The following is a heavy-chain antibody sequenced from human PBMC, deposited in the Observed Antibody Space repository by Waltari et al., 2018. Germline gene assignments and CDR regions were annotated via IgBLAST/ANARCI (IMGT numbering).Heavy chain of an antibody. V-gene: IGHV4-38-2*01. D-gene: IGHD1-26*01. J-gene: IGHJ4*02. CDR1: GYSITSAYW. CDR2: IHYTGDP. CDR3: ACHEWGLPGF. Sequence: QVQLQESGPGLVKPSETLSLTCGVSGYSITSAYWWAWFRQPPGTGLEWIASIHYTGDPQYSPSLKSRVTISAYKSKNEVSLRLTSVTAADTAVYYCACHEWGLPGFWGQGTLVTVSS.